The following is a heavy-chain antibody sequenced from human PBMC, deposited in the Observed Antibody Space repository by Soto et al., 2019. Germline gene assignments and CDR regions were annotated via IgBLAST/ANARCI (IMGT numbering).Heavy chain of an antibody. V-gene: IGHV3-7*01. D-gene: IGHD6-19*01. CDR3: ARDSSGRDDAFDI. Sequence: EVQLVESGGGLVQPGGSLRLSCAASGFTFSSYWMSWVRQAPGKGLEWVANIKQYGSEKYYVDSVKGRFTISRDNAKNSLYLQMNSLRAEDTAVYYCARDSSGRDDAFDIWGQGTMVTVSS. CDR1: GFTFSSYW. CDR2: IKQYGSEK. J-gene: IGHJ3*02.